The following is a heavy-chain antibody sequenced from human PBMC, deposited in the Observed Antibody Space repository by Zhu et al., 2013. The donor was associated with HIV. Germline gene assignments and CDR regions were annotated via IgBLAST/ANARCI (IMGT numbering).Heavy chain of an antibody. Sequence: VQSGAEVKKPGASVTVSCKSSGYAFVGYYMHWVRQVPGQGLEWMGWMNPNSGNTGYAQKFQGRVTMTRNTSISTAYMELSSLRSEDTAVYYCASSLGYCSGGSCSWGQGTLVTVSS. CDR3: ASSLGYCSGGSCS. D-gene: IGHD2-15*01. J-gene: IGHJ5*02. CDR2: MNPNSGNT. V-gene: IGHV1-8*02. CDR1: GYAFVGYY.